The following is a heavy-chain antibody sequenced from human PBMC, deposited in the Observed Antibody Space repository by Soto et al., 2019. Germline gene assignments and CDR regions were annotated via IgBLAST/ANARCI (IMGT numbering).Heavy chain of an antibody. CDR1: GGSISSYY. D-gene: IGHD3-3*01. V-gene: IGHV4-59*01. Sequence: PSETLSLTCTVSGGSISSYYWSWIRQPPGKGLEWIGYIYYSGSTNYNPSLKSRVTISVDTSKNQFSLKLSSVTAADTALYYCARAPLFYFFWSGYYFPSTGDAFDIWGQGTMVTVPS. J-gene: IGHJ3*02. CDR3: ARAPLFYFFWSGYYFPSTGDAFDI. CDR2: IYYSGST.